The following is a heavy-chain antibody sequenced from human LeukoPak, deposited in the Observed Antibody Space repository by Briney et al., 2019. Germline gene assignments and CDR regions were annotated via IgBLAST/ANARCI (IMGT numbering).Heavy chain of an antibody. V-gene: IGHV1-2*02. J-gene: IGHJ4*02. CDR1: GYNCTDYY. Sequence: ASVKVSCKASGYNCTDYYIHWVRQAPGQGLEWMGWINPKSGGTNYAQKFRGRVTMTRDTSISTAYMELSGLRSDDTAVYYCARDSGLGPTWHPFDHWGQGTPVTVSS. CDR3: ARDSGLGPTWHPFDH. D-gene: IGHD1-26*01. CDR2: INPKSGGT.